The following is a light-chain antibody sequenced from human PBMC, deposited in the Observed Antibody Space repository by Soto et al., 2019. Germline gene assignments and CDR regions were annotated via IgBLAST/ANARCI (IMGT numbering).Light chain of an antibody. J-gene: IGKJ2*01. V-gene: IGKV1-12*01. CDR3: QQANSFPPYT. CDR1: QGISSR. Sequence: DIQMTQSPSSVSASVGDRVTITCRASQGISSRLAWYQQKSGKAPKLLIYAASSLQSGVPSRFSGGGSGTDFTLTISSLQPEDFATYYCQQANSFPPYTFGQGTKLEIK. CDR2: AAS.